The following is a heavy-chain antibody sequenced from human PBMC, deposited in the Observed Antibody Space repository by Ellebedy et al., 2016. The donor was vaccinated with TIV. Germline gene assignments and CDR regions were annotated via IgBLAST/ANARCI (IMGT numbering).Heavy chain of an antibody. V-gene: IGHV1-18*04. CDR3: ARGRGDDYILGY. Sequence: AASVKVSCKASGYTFTSYGISWVRQAPGQGLEWMGWISAYNGNTNYAQKLQGRVSMTTDTSTTTAYLGLRSLRSDDTAVYYCARGRGDDYILGYWGQGTLVTVSS. CDR2: ISAYNGNT. CDR1: GYTFTSYG. D-gene: IGHD5-24*01. J-gene: IGHJ4*02.